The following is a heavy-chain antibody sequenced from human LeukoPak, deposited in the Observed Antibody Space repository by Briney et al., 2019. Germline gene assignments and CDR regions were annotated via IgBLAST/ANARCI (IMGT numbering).Heavy chain of an antibody. CDR3: ASMYSSSWHGADYYYGMDV. CDR1: GGTFSSYA. CDR2: IIPILGIA. D-gene: IGHD6-13*01. Sequence: SVKVSCKASGGTFSSYAISWVRQAPGQGLEWMGRIIPILGIANYAQKFQGRVTITADKYTSTAYMELSSLRSEDTAVYYCASMYSSSWHGADYYYGMDVWGQGTTVTVSS. J-gene: IGHJ6*02. V-gene: IGHV1-69*04.